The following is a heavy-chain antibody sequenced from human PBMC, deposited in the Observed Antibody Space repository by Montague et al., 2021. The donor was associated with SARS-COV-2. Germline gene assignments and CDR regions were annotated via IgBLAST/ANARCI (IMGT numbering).Heavy chain of an antibody. Sequence: SETLSLTCTVSGGSISTYYWSWIRQLPGKGLEWIGYIYYSGSTNYNPSLKSRVTISVDTSKNQFSLELSSVTAADTAVYYCTRGLAYWGQGTLVTVSS. CDR3: TRGLAY. V-gene: IGHV4-59*01. CDR1: GGSISTYY. J-gene: IGHJ4*02. CDR2: IYYSGST.